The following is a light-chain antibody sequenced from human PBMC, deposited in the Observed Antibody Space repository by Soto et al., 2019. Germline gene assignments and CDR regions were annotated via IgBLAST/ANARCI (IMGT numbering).Light chain of an antibody. CDR3: QQYYDVPLT. Sequence: DIVMTQSPDSLAVSLGERATINCKSSQSVLYSVNTKNYLGWFQQKQGQPPKLLIYWAPSRKTGAPDRFSGNWSRKDCTLTISRLQAEDVALYYCQQYYDVPLTFGQGTRLEIK. CDR2: WAP. CDR1: QSVLYSVNTKNY. J-gene: IGKJ5*01. V-gene: IGKV4-1*01.